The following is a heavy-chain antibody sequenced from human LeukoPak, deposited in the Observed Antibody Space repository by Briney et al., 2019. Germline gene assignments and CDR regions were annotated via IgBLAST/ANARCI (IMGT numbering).Heavy chain of an antibody. CDR1: GGTFSSYA. CDR2: IIPIFGTA. Sequence: SVKVSCKASGGTFSSYAISWVRQAPGQGLEWMGGIIPIFGTANYAQKFQGRVTITTDESTSTAYMELSSLRSEDTAVYYCARGVVPAARDYYYYYMDVWGKGTTDTV. J-gene: IGHJ6*03. V-gene: IGHV1-69*05. CDR3: ARGVVPAARDYYYYYMDV. D-gene: IGHD2-2*01.